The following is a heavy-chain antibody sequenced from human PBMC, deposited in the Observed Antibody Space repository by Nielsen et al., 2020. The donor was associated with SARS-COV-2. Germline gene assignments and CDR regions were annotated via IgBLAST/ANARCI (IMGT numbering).Heavy chain of an antibody. J-gene: IGHJ6*02. CDR3: ASDYGDYVNYYYYYGMDV. D-gene: IGHD4-17*01. Sequence: GESLKISCAASGLTFSNYWMHWVRQAPGKGLVWVSRIKSDGSGTRYADSVEGRSTISRDNAKNSLYLQMNSLRDEDTAVYYCASDYGDYVNYYYYYGMDVWGQGTTVTVSS. V-gene: IGHV3-74*01. CDR2: IKSDGSGT. CDR1: GLTFSNYW.